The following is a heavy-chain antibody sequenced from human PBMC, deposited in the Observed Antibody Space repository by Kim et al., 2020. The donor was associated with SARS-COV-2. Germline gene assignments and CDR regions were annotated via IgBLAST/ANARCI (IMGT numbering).Heavy chain of an antibody. V-gene: IGHV4-34*01. J-gene: IGHJ4*02. D-gene: IGHD2-2*01. CDR3: ARMRAGQMEYQRNPAARNPRPNPNFDY. CDR1: GGSFSGYY. Sequence: SETLSLTCAVYGGSFSGYYWSWIRQPPGKGLEWIGEINHSGSTNYNPSLKSRVTISVDTSKNQFSLKLSSVTAADTAVYYCARMRAGQMEYQRNPAARNPRPNPNFDYWGQGTLVTVSS. CDR2: INHSGST.